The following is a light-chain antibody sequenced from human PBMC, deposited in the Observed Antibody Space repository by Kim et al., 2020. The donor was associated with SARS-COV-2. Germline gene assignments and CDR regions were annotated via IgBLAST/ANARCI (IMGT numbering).Light chain of an antibody. J-gene: IGLJ3*02. CDR2: RNN. CDR1: SSNIGSNY. Sequence: GVPVSCSGSSSNIGSNYVYWYQQLPGTAPKLLIYRNNQRPSGVPDRFSGSKSGTSASLAISGLRSEDEADYYCAAWDDSLSGSWVFGGGTQLTVL. V-gene: IGLV1-47*01. CDR3: AAWDDSLSGSWV.